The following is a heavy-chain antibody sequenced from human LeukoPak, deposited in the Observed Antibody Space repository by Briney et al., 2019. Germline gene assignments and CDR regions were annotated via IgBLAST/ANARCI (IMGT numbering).Heavy chain of an antibody. V-gene: IGHV3-23*01. Sequence: GGSLRLSCAASGFTFSSYAMSWVRQAPGKGLEWVSGISGSGGSTYYADSVKGRFTISRDNSENTLYLQVSGLRAEDTAIYYCAKGTGDTAYYFDFWGQGVLVTVSS. CDR3: AKGTGDTAYYFDF. D-gene: IGHD5-18*01. J-gene: IGHJ4*02. CDR2: ISGSGGST. CDR1: GFTFSSYA.